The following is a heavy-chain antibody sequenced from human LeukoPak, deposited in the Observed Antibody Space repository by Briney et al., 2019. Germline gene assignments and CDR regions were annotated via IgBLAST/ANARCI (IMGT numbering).Heavy chain of an antibody. CDR2: ISAYNGNT. D-gene: IGHD4-17*01. V-gene: IGHV1-18*01. CDR3: AREHDYGDYLFGY. Sequence: ASVKVSCKASGYTFTSYGISWVRQAPGQGLEWMGWISAYNGNTNYAQKFQGRVTITADKSTSTAYMELSSLRSEDTAVYYCAREHDYGDYLFGYWGQGTLVTVSS. J-gene: IGHJ4*02. CDR1: GYTFTSYG.